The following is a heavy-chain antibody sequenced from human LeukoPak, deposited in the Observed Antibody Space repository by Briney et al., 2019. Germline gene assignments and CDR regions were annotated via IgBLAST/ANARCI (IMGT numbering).Heavy chain of an antibody. V-gene: IGHV3-53*01. J-gene: IGHJ4*02. D-gene: IGHD3-10*01. CDR1: GFTVSSNY. Sequence: GGSLRLSCAASGFTVSSNYMSWVRQAPGKGLEWVSVIYSGGSTYYADSVKGRFTISRANAKNSVYLQMNSLRAEDTAVYYCARDHYYGSGRHFDYWGQGTLVTVSS. CDR3: ARDHYYGSGRHFDY. CDR2: IYSGGST.